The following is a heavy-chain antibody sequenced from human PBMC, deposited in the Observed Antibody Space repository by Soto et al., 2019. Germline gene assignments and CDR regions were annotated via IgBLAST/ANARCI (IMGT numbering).Heavy chain of an antibody. J-gene: IGHJ4*02. Sequence: SETLSLTCAVYGGSFSGYYWSWIRQPPGKGLEWIGEINHSGSTNYNPSLKSRVTISVDTSKNQFSLKLSSVTAADTAVYYCARVKRYCSGGSCFKYYFDYWGQGTLVTVSS. CDR3: ARVKRYCSGGSCFKYYFDY. CDR2: INHSGST. D-gene: IGHD2-15*01. CDR1: GGSFSGYY. V-gene: IGHV4-34*01.